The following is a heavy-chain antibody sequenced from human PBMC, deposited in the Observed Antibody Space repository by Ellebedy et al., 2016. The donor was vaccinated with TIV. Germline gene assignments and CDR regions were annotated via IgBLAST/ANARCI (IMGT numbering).Heavy chain of an antibody. Sequence: MPSETLSLTCDVHGESLTNDYWSWIRQSPGKGLEWIGEINHGGSTNYNPSLKSRLPLSIDTFKNQFSLKLSSVTAADTGTYYCARDHHNTGYSSSWYWFDPWGQGALVTVSS. CDR1: GESLTNDY. J-gene: IGHJ5*02. CDR2: INHGGST. V-gene: IGHV4-34*01. CDR3: ARDHHNTGYSSSWYWFDP. D-gene: IGHD6-13*01.